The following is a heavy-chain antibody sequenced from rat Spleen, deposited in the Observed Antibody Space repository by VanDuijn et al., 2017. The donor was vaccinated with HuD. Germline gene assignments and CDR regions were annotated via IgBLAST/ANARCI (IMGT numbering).Heavy chain of an antibody. J-gene: IGHJ2*01. CDR3: TRVGGYNDY. D-gene: IGHD1-4*01. CDR1: GFTFNNYW. V-gene: IGHV5-31*01. Sequence: EVQLVESGGGLVQPGRSLKLSCVASGFTFNNYWMTWIRQAPGKGLEWVASITNTGGITYYPDSVKGRFTISRDNAKSTLYLQMNSLRSEDTATYYCTRVGGYNDYWGQGVMVTVSS. CDR2: ITNTGGIT.